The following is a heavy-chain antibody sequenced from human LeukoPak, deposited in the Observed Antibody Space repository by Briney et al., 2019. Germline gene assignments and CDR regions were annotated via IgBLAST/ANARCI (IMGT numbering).Heavy chain of an antibody. CDR2: ISYDGSNK. J-gene: IGHJ5*02. Sequence: GGSLRLSCAASGFTFSSYAMHWVRQAPGKGLEWVAVISYDGSNKYYADSVKGRFTISRDNSKNTLYLQMNSLRAEDTAVYYCARHPVDTAMVTPWFDPWGQGTLVTVSS. V-gene: IGHV3-30*04. D-gene: IGHD5-18*01. CDR1: GFTFSSYA. CDR3: ARHPVDTAMVTPWFDP.